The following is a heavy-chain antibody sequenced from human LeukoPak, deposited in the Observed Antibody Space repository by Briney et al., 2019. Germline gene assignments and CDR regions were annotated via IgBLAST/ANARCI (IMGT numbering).Heavy chain of an antibody. V-gene: IGHV3-23*01. J-gene: IGHJ4*02. CDR3: AKSRTGYSYGPGY. CDR1: VFTFSSYA. CDR2: ISGSGGST. D-gene: IGHD5-18*01. Sequence: GGSLRLSCAASVFTFSSYAMSWVRQAPGKGLEWVSAISGSGGSTYYADSVKGRFTISRDNSKNTLYLQMNSLRAEDTAVYYCAKSRTGYSYGPGYWGQGTLVTVSS.